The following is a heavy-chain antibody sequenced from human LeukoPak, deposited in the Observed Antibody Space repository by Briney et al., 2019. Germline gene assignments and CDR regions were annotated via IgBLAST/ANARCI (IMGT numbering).Heavy chain of an antibody. D-gene: IGHD4-23*01. CDR2: INHSGST. CDR1: GFTFSSYA. Sequence: PGGSLRLSCAASGFTFSSYAMSWVRQPPGKGLEWIGEINHSGSTNYNPSHKSRVTISVDTSKNQFSLKLSSVTAADTAVYYCARGGTTVVGNFDYWGQGTLVTVSS. CDR3: ARGGTTVVGNFDY. V-gene: IGHV4-34*01. J-gene: IGHJ4*02.